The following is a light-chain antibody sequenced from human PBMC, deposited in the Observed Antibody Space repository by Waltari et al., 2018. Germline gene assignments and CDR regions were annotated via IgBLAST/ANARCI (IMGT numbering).Light chain of an antibody. CDR3: MQGVYWPPRT. CDR2: EVS. V-gene: IGKV2-30*02. CDR1: QSLVHYDGQTY. Sequence: EVVMTQSPLSLPVTLGQTASISCRSSQSLVHYDGQTYLNWFQQRPGQPPRRLIYEVSKRDSGVPDRFSGSGSGNDFTLQISRVEAEDVGVYYCMQGVYWPPRTFGQGTKVEIK. J-gene: IGKJ1*01.